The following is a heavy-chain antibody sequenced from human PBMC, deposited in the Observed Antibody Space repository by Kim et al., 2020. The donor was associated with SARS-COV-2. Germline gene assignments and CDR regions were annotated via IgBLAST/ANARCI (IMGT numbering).Heavy chain of an antibody. J-gene: IGHJ6*02. CDR1: GGSISSYY. CDR2: IYYSGST. Sequence: SETLSLTCTVSGGSISSYYWSWIRQPPGKGLEWIGYIYYSGSTNYNPSLKSRVTISVDTSKNQFSLKLSSVTAADTAVYYCARGSNYYDSSGYPPPLVWGMDVWGQGTTVTVSS. CDR3: ARGSNYYDSSGYPPPLVWGMDV. V-gene: IGHV4-59*01. D-gene: IGHD3-22*01.